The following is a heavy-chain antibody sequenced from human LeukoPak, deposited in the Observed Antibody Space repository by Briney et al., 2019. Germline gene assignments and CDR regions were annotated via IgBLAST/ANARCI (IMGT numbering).Heavy chain of an antibody. D-gene: IGHD3-9*01. J-gene: IGHJ4*02. Sequence: GSLRLSCEASRFSFSDNAMSWGRQAPGRGLEWVSAITTSGGTAYYADSVKGRFTVSRDNSKNILYLQMNSLRAEDTAVYYCAKNNLLTGYSRIDYWGQGTLVTVSS. CDR1: RFSFSDNA. CDR3: AKNNLLTGYSRIDY. V-gene: IGHV3-23*01. CDR2: ITTSGGTA.